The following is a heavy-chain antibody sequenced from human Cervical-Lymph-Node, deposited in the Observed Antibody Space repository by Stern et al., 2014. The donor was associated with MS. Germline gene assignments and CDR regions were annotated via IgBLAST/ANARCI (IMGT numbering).Heavy chain of an antibody. V-gene: IGHV1-69*01. J-gene: IGHJ6*02. D-gene: IGHD3-10*01. CDR2: IIPMFGTA. CDR3: ASSVGELTPEAV. Sequence: VQLVESGAEVKKPGSSVRVSCKASGGTFSSYAISWVRQAPGQGLEWMGGIIPMFGTANYAQKFQGRVTITADGSTTTAYMEVGSLRSEDTAVYYCASSVGELTPEAVWGQGTTVTVFS. CDR1: GGTFSSYA.